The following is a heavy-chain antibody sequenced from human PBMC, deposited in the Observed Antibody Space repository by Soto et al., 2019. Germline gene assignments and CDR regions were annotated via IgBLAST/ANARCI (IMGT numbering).Heavy chain of an antibody. CDR1: GYTFSSYG. Sequence: ASVKVSCKASGYTFSSYGISWVRQAPGQGLEWMGWISANNGNANYAQNFQGRVTMTTDTSTSTAYMELRSLRSDDTAVYFCARWGDCNNALCRFYGMDVWGQGNTLTVSS. CDR3: ARWGDCNNALCRFYGMDV. J-gene: IGHJ6*02. CDR2: ISANNGNA. V-gene: IGHV1-18*01. D-gene: IGHD2-8*01.